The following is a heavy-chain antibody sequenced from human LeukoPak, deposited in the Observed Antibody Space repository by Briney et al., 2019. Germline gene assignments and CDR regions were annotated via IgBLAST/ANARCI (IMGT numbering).Heavy chain of an antibody. CDR1: GFTFTSSA. V-gene: IGHV1-58*02. Sequence: SVKVSCKASGFTFTSSAMQWVRQARGQRLGWIGWIVVGNGNTNYAQKFQEKVTITRDRSKSTAYMELSSLRSEDTAVYYCAAEHVVRGVPDYWGQGTLVTVSS. D-gene: IGHD3-10*01. CDR3: AAEHVVRGVPDY. J-gene: IGHJ4*02. CDR2: IVVGNGNT.